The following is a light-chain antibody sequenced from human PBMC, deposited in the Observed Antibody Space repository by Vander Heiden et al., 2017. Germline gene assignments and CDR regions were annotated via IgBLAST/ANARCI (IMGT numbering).Light chain of an antibody. J-gene: IGKJ1*01. V-gene: IGKV3-15*01. CDR2: GAS. CDR1: QSVSSN. Sequence: EIVMTQSQATLSVSPGERATLACRASQSVSSNLAWYQQKPGQAPRLLIYGASTRATGIPARFSGSGSGTEFTLTISSLQSEDFAFYYCQQYNNRPSWTFGQGTKVEIK. CDR3: QQYNNRPSWT.